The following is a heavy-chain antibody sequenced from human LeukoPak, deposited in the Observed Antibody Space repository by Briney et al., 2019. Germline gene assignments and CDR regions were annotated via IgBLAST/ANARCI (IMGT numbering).Heavy chain of an antibody. CDR2: SYYTGVT. V-gene: IGHV4-59*01. CDR3: ARLHLDYLDL. J-gene: IGHJ1*01. D-gene: IGHD5-12*01. Sequence: SETLSLACTVSVGPMSDYYWSWIRQPPGKGLEWIGYSYYTGVTNYNPSLKSRVTISVDTPKRQFTLNLTSVTSADTAVYYCARLHLDYLDLWGQGAVVTVSS. CDR1: VGPMSDYY.